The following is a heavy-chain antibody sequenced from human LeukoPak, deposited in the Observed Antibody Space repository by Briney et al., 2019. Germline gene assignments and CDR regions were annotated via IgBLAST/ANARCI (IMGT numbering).Heavy chain of an antibody. V-gene: IGHV3-48*01. J-gene: IGHJ3*02. D-gene: IGHD3-3*01. CDR3: AREKLRFLEWPLNAFDI. CDR2: ISSSSSTI. Sequence: GGSLRLSCAASGFTFSSYSMNWVRQAPGKGLEWVSYISSSSSTIYYADSVKGRFTISRDNAKNSLYLQMNSLIAEDTAVYYCAREKLRFLEWPLNAFDIWGQGTMVTVPS. CDR1: GFTFSSYS.